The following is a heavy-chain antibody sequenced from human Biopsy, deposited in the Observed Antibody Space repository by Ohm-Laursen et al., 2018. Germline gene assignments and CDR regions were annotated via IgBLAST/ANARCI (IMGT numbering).Heavy chain of an antibody. Sequence: ASVKVSCRPSGYSFSTYDVNWVRQARGQGLEWMGWMIPSSGKTGYAQRFQGRVTLTMNTSISTAYMELSGLRSEDTAVYFCARGYSRRVSIFEASIYWFDTWGQGTLVTVSS. CDR2: MIPSSGKT. CDR3: ARGYSRRVSIFEASIYWFDT. CDR1: GYSFSTYD. J-gene: IGHJ5*02. V-gene: IGHV1-8*01. D-gene: IGHD6-6*01.